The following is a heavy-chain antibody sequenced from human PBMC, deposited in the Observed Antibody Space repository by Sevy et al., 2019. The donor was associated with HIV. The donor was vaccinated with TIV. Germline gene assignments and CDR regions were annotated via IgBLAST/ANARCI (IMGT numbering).Heavy chain of an antibody. V-gene: IGHV3-11*04. CDR2: ISFNGSHV. CDR1: GFSFSDYY. Sequence: GGSLRLSCAASGFSFSDYYMSWARLSPGKGLEWVSYISFNGSHVYYIEAVKGRFTISRDNGRNSLYLQMNNLRVDDTSVYFCAREGPVGGMDVWGKGTTVTVSS. J-gene: IGHJ6*04. CDR3: AREGPVGGMDV. D-gene: IGHD2-2*01.